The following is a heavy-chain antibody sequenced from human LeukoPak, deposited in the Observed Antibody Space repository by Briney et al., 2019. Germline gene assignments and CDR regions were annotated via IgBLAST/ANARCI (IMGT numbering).Heavy chain of an antibody. V-gene: IGHV4-39*02. Sequence: PSETLSLTCTVSGGSISSSSYYWGWIRQPPGKGLEWIGSIYYSGSTYYNPSLKSRVTISVDTSKNQFSLKLSSVTAADTAVYYCARDMGHSYGFRWFDPWGQGTLVTVSS. J-gene: IGHJ5*02. CDR3: ARDMGHSYGFRWFDP. CDR1: GGSISSSSYY. D-gene: IGHD5-18*01. CDR2: IYYSGST.